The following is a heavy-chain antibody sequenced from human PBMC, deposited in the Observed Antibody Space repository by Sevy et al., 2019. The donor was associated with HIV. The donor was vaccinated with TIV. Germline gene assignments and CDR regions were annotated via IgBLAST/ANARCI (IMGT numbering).Heavy chain of an antibody. CDR1: GYTFTSYG. CDR3: AGATRVVGGVTWFDS. Sequence: ASVKDSCKASGYTFTSYGSSWVRQAPGQGLEWMGWISAYNGNTNYVEKLQGRVTMTTDTSTSTAYMELRSRRSDDTAVYYCAGATRVVGGVTWFDSWGQGTLVTVSS. J-gene: IGHJ5*01. D-gene: IGHD3-16*01. CDR2: ISAYNGNT. V-gene: IGHV1-18*01.